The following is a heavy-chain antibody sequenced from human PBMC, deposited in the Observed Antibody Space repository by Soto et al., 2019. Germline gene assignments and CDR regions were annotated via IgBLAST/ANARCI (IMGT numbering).Heavy chain of an antibody. J-gene: IGHJ4*02. V-gene: IGHV4-31*03. CDR1: GGSISTGGYY. CDR2: IYYSGST. Sequence: SETLSLTCTVSGGSISTGGYYWTWIRQHPGKGLEWIGYIYYSGSTYYNPSLKSRVTISVDTSKNQFSLKLSSVTAADTAVYYCARVSGPSSSWYPFDYWGQGTLVTVSS. CDR3: ARVSGPSSSWYPFDY. D-gene: IGHD6-13*01.